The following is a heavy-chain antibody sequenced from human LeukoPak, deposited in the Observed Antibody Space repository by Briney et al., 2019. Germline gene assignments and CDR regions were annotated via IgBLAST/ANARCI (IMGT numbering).Heavy chain of an antibody. J-gene: IGHJ5*02. CDR1: GFTFSSYS. CDR3: ARSDGWYGWFDP. V-gene: IGHV3-53*01. Sequence: PGGSLRLSCAASGFTFSSYSMNWVRQAPGKGLEWVSVIYSGGSTYYADSVKGRFTISRDNSKNTLYLQMNSLRAEDTAVYYCARSDGWYGWFDPWGQGTLVTVSS. D-gene: IGHD6-19*01. CDR2: IYSGGST.